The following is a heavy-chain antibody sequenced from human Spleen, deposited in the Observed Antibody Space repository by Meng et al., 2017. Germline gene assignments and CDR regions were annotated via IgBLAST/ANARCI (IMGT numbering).Heavy chain of an antibody. CDR3: TRPRTGTSYYYAMNV. V-gene: IGHV5-51*01. D-gene: IGHD4-17*01. CDR2: MYPGDSDT. J-gene: IGHJ6*02. CDR1: GYTFTDYW. Sequence: GGSLRLSCLASGYTFTDYWIGWVRQMPGKGLEWMGIMYPGDSDTRYNPSFQGQVTISADKSISTAYLQWSSLKASDSAIYYCTRPRTGTSYYYAMNVWGQGTSVTVSS.